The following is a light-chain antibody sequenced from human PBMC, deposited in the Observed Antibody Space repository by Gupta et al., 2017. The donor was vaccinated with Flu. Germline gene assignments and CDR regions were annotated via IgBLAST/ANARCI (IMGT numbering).Light chain of an antibody. V-gene: IGKV1-39*01. J-gene: IGKJ4*01. CDR1: HSIKNH. Sequence: SFGDRVTITGRSSHSIKNHLNWYQPPPGKAPTLLIYSASTLQSAVPSRFSFSGSGTDFTLTIISLQPEDFATYFCPQSYSSTLTFGGGPNV. CDR3: PQSYSSTLT. CDR2: SAS.